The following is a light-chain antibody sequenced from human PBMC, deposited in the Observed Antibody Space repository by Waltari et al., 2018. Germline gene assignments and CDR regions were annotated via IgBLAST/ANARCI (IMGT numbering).Light chain of an antibody. CDR1: QSISSY. J-gene: IGKJ2*01. Sequence: DIQMTQSPSSLSASVGARVTITCPASQSISSYLNWYQQKPEKAPKLLNYAASSLQSGVPSRFSGSGSGTDFTLTISSLQPEDFATYYCQQSYSTPYTFGQGTKLEIK. CDR3: QQSYSTPYT. CDR2: AAS. V-gene: IGKV1-39*01.